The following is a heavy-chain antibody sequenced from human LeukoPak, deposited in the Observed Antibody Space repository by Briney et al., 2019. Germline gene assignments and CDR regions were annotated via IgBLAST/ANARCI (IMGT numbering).Heavy chain of an antibody. Sequence: HSGGSLRLSCAASGFTFSNHAMSWVRQAPGKGLEWVSAISPRGDETFYADSVKGRFTISRDNSKKALYLQMSSLGADDTAVYYCVIRPPFPAVRGVAADYWGQGALVTVSS. J-gene: IGHJ4*02. CDR2: ISPRGDET. CDR3: VIRPPFPAVRGVAADY. D-gene: IGHD3-10*01. CDR1: GFTFSNHA. V-gene: IGHV3-23*01.